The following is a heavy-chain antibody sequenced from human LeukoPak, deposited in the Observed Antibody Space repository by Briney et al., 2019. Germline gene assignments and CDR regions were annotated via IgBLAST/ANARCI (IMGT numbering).Heavy chain of an antibody. D-gene: IGHD3-3*01. V-gene: IGHV1-8*03. CDR3: ARGSLLRFLEWLSQPHDAFDI. Sequence: ASVKVSCKASGYTFTSYDINWVRQATGQGLEWMGWMNPNSGNTGYAQKFQGRVTITRNTSISTAYMELSSLRSEDTAVYYCARGSLLRFLEWLSQPHDAFDIWGQGTMVTVSS. J-gene: IGHJ3*02. CDR2: MNPNSGNT. CDR1: GYTFTSYD.